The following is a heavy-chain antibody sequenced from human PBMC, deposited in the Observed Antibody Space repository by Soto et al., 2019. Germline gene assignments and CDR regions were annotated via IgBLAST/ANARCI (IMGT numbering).Heavy chain of an antibody. J-gene: IGHJ5*02. CDR3: LSKVSSGACRT. CDR1: GFSLSSGS. CDR2: ISADGSDT. D-gene: IGHD6-25*01. V-gene: IGHV3-74*01. Sequence: GVSLRLSCSPSGFSLSSGSVHWVRPSPGKGLVWVSRISADGSDTSYADSANGRFSISRDNARNTVYLQMSSLRVDDTGVYGSLSKVSSGACRTWGQGTLVAVSS.